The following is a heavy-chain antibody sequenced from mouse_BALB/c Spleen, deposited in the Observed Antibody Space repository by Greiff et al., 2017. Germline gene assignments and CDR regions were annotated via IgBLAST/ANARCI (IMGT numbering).Heavy chain of an antibody. D-gene: IGHD3-1*01. Sequence: VQLQESGPGLVAPSQSLSITCTVSWFSLTSYGVHWVRQPPGKGLEWLGVIWAGGSTNYNSALMSRLSISKDNSKSQVFLKMNSLQTDDTAMYYCARRLGLGHLDYWGQGTTLTVSS. J-gene: IGHJ2*01. CDR3: ARRLGLGHLDY. CDR1: WFSLTSYG. CDR2: IWAGGST. V-gene: IGHV2-9*02.